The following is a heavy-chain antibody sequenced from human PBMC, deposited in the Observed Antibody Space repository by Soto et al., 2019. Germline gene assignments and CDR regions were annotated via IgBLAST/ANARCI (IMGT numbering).Heavy chain of an antibody. V-gene: IGHV3-23*01. D-gene: IGHD3-10*01. CDR2: ITDTGVNT. CDR1: GFTFSSYA. Sequence: PGGSLRLSCAASGFTFSSYAMSWVRQAPGKGLEWVSTITDTGVNTYYADSVKGRFTISRDNSKNTLYLQMNSLRAEDTAVYYCAKDGPIINMEIDYWGQGTLVTVLL. CDR3: AKDGPIINMEIDY. J-gene: IGHJ4*02.